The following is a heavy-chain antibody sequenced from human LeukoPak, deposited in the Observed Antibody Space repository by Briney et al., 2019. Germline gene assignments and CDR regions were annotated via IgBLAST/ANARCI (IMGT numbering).Heavy chain of an antibody. Sequence: TASETLSLTCAVYGGSFSGYYWSWIRQPPGKGLEWIGEINHSGSTNYNPSLKSRVTISVDTSKNQFSLKLSSVTAADTAVYYCARGPSSDIVVVVAALQYYFDYWGQGTLVTVSS. CDR2: INHSGST. V-gene: IGHV4-34*01. CDR3: ARGPSSDIVVVVAALQYYFDY. J-gene: IGHJ4*02. CDR1: GGSFSGYY. D-gene: IGHD2-15*01.